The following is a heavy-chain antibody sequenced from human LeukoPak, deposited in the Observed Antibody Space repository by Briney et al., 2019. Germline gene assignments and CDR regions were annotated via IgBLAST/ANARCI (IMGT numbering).Heavy chain of an antibody. CDR3: AKVLGSGSFHPFDY. Sequence: GASVKVSCKAFGYTFTSNYMHWVRQAPGQGPEWMGVISPSGGSTTYAQKFQGRVTLTRDMSTSTVYMELSSLRSEDTAVYYCAKVLGSGSFHPFDYWGQGTLVTVSS. D-gene: IGHD3-10*01. CDR2: ISPSGGST. CDR1: GYTFTSNY. J-gene: IGHJ4*02. V-gene: IGHV1-46*01.